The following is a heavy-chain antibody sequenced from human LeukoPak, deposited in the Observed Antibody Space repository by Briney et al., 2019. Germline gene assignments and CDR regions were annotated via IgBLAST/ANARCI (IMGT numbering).Heavy chain of an antibody. CDR1: GFNFRNYG. V-gene: IGHV3-23*01. D-gene: IGHD1-1*01. J-gene: IGHJ4*02. CDR2: ITGSGGNT. Sequence: GSLRLSCGGSGFNFRNYGMAWVRQAPGKGLEWVSHITGSGGNTYYADSVKGRFTISRDNSNNTLFLQMSSLRADDTAIYFCAKETNWRGFDYWGQGTRFTVSS. CDR3: AKETNWRGFDY.